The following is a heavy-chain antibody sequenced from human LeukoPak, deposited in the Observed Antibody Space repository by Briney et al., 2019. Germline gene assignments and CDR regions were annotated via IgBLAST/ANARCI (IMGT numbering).Heavy chain of an antibody. CDR2: MNPNSGNT. J-gene: IGHJ6*03. D-gene: IGHD6-25*01. Sequence: ASVKVSCKASGYTFTSYDINMVRQATGQGLEWMGWMNPNSGNTGYAQKFQGRVTMTRNTSISTAYMELSSLRSGDTAVYYCARGLSVARDSADYYYYYMDVWGKGTTVTVSS. V-gene: IGHV1-8*01. CDR1: GYTFTSYD. CDR3: ARGLSVARDSADYYYYYMDV.